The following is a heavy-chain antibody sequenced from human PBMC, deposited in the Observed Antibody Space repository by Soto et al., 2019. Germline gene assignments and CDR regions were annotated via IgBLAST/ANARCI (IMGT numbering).Heavy chain of an antibody. Sequence: GSLRLSCAASGFTVSSNYMNWVRQAPGKGLEWVSIIYSDGTTSYADSVKGRFTISRDNFKNTLHLQMNSLRAEDTAVYYCAILSDWGQGTLVTVSS. CDR2: IYSDGTT. CDR1: GFTVSSNY. D-gene: IGHD3-3*01. CDR3: AILSD. J-gene: IGHJ4*02. V-gene: IGHV3-53*01.